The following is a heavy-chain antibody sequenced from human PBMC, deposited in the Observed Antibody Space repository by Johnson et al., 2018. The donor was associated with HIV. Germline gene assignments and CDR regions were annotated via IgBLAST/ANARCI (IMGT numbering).Heavy chain of an antibody. CDR2: INWNGGST. CDR1: GFTFEDYG. V-gene: IGHV3-20*04. Sequence: VQLVESGGGVVRPGGSLRLSCAVSGFTFEDYGISWVRQAPGKGLEWVSDINWNGGSTDYADSVKGRFTISRDNAKNSLYMQMDSLRAEDTAVYYCARLMAARTLDDAFDLWGQGTMVTVSS. CDR3: ARLMAARTLDDAFDL. J-gene: IGHJ3*01. D-gene: IGHD6-13*01.